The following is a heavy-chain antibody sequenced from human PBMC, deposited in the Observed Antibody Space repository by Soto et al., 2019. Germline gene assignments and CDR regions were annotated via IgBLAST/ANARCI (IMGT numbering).Heavy chain of an antibody. D-gene: IGHD6-19*01. CDR2: ISWNSGSI. CDR3: AKDMEAVAGTGTFDY. J-gene: IGHJ4*02. Sequence: EVQLVESGGGLVQPGRSLRLSCAASGFTFDDYAMHWVRQAPGKGLEWVSGISWNSGSIGYADSVKGRFTISRDNAKNSPYLQMNSLRAEDTALYYCAKDMEAVAGTGTFDYWGQGTLVTVSS. V-gene: IGHV3-9*01. CDR1: GFTFDDYA.